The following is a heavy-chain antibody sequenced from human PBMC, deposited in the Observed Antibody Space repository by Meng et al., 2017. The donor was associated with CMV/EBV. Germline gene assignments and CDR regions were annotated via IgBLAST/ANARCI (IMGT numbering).Heavy chain of an antibody. CDR1: GYTFTGYY. V-gene: IGHV1-69*05. CDR3: ARDPAIAVAGISRDYYYGMDV. J-gene: IGHJ6*02. Sequence: SVKVSCKASGYTFTGYYMHWVRQAPGQGLEWMGGIIPIFGTANYAQKFQGRVTITTDESTSTAYMELSSLRSEDTAVYYCARDPAIAVAGISRDYYYGMDVWGQGTTVTVSS. CDR2: IIPIFGTA. D-gene: IGHD6-19*01.